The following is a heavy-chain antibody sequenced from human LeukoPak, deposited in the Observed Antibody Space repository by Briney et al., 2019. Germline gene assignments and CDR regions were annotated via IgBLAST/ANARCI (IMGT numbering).Heavy chain of an antibody. CDR1: GYTFNAYY. Sequence: GASVNVSCKASGYTFNAYYLHWVRQAPGQGLEWMGWINPSGGDTYYAQKFQGRVTLTRDTSISTAYMELSRLRSDDTAVYYCARALGMNWNYEYWGQGTLVTVSS. J-gene: IGHJ4*02. CDR3: ARALGMNWNYEY. CDR2: INPSGGDT. V-gene: IGHV1-2*02. D-gene: IGHD1-7*01.